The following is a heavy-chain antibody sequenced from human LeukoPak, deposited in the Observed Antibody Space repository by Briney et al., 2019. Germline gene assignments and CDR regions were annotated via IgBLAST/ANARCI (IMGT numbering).Heavy chain of an antibody. CDR1: GCTFSSYA. D-gene: IGHD5-24*01. V-gene: IGHV3-23*01. Sequence: PAGSLRLSWAASGCTFSSYAMSWVRQAPGKGLEWVSAISGSGGSTYYADSVKGRFTISRDNSKNTLYLQMNSLRAEDTAVYYCAKSFPTYNHPSQKYYFDYWGQGTLVTVSS. CDR2: ISGSGGST. CDR3: AKSFPTYNHPSQKYYFDY. J-gene: IGHJ4*02.